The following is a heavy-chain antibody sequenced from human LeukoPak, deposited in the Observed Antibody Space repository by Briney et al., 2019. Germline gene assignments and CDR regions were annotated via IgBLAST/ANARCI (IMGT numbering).Heavy chain of an antibody. CDR1: GFTFSSYW. CDR3: AKDGYISSEYFQH. J-gene: IGHJ1*01. V-gene: IGHV3-43D*03. CDR2: ISWDGGST. Sequence: GGSLRLSCAASGFTFSSYWMSWVRQAPGKGLEWVSLISWDGGSTYYADSVKGRFTISRDNSKNSLYLQMNSLRAEDTALYYCAKDGYISSEYFQHWGQGTLVTVSS. D-gene: IGHD5-24*01.